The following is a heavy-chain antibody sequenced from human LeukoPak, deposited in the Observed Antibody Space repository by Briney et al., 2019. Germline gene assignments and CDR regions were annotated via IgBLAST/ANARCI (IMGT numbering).Heavy chain of an antibody. CDR1: GFIFSSYS. CDR2: ISSSSSYI. D-gene: IGHD2-2*01. Sequence: PGGSLRLSCAASGFIFSSYSMNWVRQAPGKGLEWVSSISSSSSYIYYADSVKGRFTISRDNAKNSLSLQMNSLRAEDTAVYYCAKDLQVLAAYVDVWGQGTTVTVSS. V-gene: IGHV3-21*01. J-gene: IGHJ6*02. CDR3: AKDLQVLAAYVDV.